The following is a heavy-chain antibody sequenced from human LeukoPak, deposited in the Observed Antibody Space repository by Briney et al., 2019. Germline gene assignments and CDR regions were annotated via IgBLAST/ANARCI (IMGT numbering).Heavy chain of an antibody. J-gene: IGHJ3*02. Sequence: GGSLRLSCAASGFTFSSYSMNWVRQAPGKGLEWVSSISSSSSYIYYADSVKGRFTISRDNAKNTPYLQMNSLRAEDTAVYYCARSNHGTLVHAFDIWGQGTMVTVSS. CDR2: ISSSSSYI. CDR3: ARSNHGTLVHAFDI. D-gene: IGHD6-13*01. CDR1: GFTFSSYS. V-gene: IGHV3-21*01.